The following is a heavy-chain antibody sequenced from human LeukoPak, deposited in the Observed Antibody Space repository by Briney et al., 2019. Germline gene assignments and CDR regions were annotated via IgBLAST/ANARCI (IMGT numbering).Heavy chain of an antibody. CDR2: VYYSGST. CDR3: ARRDYAAWFDP. CDR1: GDSITSGRYY. Sequence: SETLSLTCSVSGDSITSGRYYWAWVRQPPGKGLEWIGSVYYSGSTNYNPSLKGRVTISMDMSKNLFSLNLTSVNATDTAVYDCARRDYAAWFDPWGQGSLVIVSS. J-gene: IGHJ5*02. V-gene: IGHV4-39*01. D-gene: IGHD4/OR15-4a*01.